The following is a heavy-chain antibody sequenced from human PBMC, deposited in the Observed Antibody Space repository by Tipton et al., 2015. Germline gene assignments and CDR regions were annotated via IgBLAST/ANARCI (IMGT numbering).Heavy chain of an antibody. CDR3: ACQDYDSLTRDYQTVDY. CDR2: IQYSGST. V-gene: IGHV4-59*08. CDR1: GGSFSDYY. D-gene: IGHD3-9*01. Sequence: TLSLTCTVSGGSFSDYYWSWIRQSPGKELEWIGYIQYSGSTNYNPSLKSRVTISVDTSKTQFSLKLTSVTAADTAAYYCACQDYDSLTRDYQTVDYWGQGTLVTVSS. J-gene: IGHJ4*02.